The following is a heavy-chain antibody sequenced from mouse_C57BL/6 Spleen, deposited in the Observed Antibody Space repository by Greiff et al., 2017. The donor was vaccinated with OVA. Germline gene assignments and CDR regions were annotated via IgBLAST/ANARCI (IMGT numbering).Heavy chain of an antibody. V-gene: IGHV14-3*01. D-gene: IGHD1-1*01. CDR2: IDPANGNT. Sequence: EVQLQQSVAELVRPGASVKLSCTASGFNIKNPYMHWVKQRPEQGLEWIGRIDPANGNTKYAPKFQGKATITADTSSNTAYLQLSSLTSEDTAIYYCARGGHFITTVGDYWGQGTSVTVSS. CDR3: ARGGHFITTVGDY. CDR1: GFNIKNPY. J-gene: IGHJ4*01.